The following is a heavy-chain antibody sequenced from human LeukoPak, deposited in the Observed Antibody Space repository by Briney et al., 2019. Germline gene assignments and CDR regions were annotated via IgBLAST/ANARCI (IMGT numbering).Heavy chain of an antibody. J-gene: IGHJ4*02. Sequence: GGSLRLSCAASGFTFSSHWMHGVRQVPGKGLVWVSRISTDGSDTTYADSVKGRFTISRDNDKNTLYLQMNSLSGEDTALYYCAKGLNGVSFSFDYWGRGTLVTVSS. D-gene: IGHD2-8*01. CDR1: GFTFSSHW. V-gene: IGHV3-74*01. CDR2: ISTDGSDT. CDR3: AKGLNGVSFSFDY.